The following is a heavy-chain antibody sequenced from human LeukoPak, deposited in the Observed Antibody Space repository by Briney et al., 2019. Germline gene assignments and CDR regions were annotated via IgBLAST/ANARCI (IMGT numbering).Heavy chain of an antibody. J-gene: IGHJ6*03. V-gene: IGHV3-73*01. CDR2: IRSNANNYAT. Sequence: GGSLRLSCAASGFTFSGSAIHWVRQSSGKGLEWVGRIRSNANNYATTYGASVSGRFSISRDDSENTAYLHMNSLKTEDTAVYYCSRVQAGRFSYFYMDVWGKGTTVIVSS. CDR3: SRVQAGRFSYFYMDV. CDR1: GFTFSGSA. D-gene: IGHD6-13*01.